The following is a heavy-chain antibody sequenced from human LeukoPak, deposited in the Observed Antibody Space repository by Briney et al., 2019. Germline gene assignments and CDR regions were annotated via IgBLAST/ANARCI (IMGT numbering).Heavy chain of an antibody. Sequence: PSETLSLTCVVTGESLSGYFWSWIRQSPGTGLEWIGEINRRGTTNYNPSLKSRVTISQDTSKNQFSLRLTSVTAADTAIYYCARLFWSGPYSHYGLDVWGQGTTVTVSS. CDR3: ARLFWSGPYSHYGLDV. J-gene: IGHJ6*02. D-gene: IGHD3-3*01. V-gene: IGHV4-34*01. CDR2: INRRGTT. CDR1: GESLSGYF.